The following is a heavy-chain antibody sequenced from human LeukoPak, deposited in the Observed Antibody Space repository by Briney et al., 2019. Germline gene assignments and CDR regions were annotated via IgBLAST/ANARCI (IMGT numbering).Heavy chain of an antibody. CDR1: GYTFTSYD. Sequence: RASVKVSCKASGYTFTSYDINWVRQATGQGLEWMGWMNPNSGNTGYAQKFQGRVTMTRNTSISTAYMELSSLRSEDTAVYYCASRTGTTCYFDYWGQGTLVTVSS. CDR3: ASRTGTTCYFDY. J-gene: IGHJ4*02. CDR2: MNPNSGNT. V-gene: IGHV1-8*01. D-gene: IGHD1-1*01.